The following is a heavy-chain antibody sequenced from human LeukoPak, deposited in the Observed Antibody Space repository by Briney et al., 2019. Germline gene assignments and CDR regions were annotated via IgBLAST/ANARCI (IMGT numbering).Heavy chain of an antibody. J-gene: IGHJ4*02. V-gene: IGHV4-61*02. CDR3: ARPDLTGELDY. D-gene: IGHD7-27*01. CDR1: GGSISSGFYY. Sequence: PSETLSLTCTVSGGSISSGFYYWSWIRQPAGKGLEWIGRIYTSGSTNDNPSLKSRISISVDTSKNQFSLKLSSVTAADTAVYYCARPDLTGELDYWGQGTLVTVSS. CDR2: IYTSGST.